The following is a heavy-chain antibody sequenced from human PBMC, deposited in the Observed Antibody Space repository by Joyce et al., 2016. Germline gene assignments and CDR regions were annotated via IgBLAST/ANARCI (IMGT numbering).Heavy chain of an antibody. CDR1: GLAFSIYA. D-gene: IGHD5-12*01. J-gene: IGHJ4*02. CDR3: ASLRGGNDYDY. V-gene: IGHV3-21*01. Sequence: EVQLVESGGGLVKPGASLRLSCAAAGLAFSIYAMNWVRQTPGKGLEWVSSIGSGSEYIYYADSVQGRFTSSRDNGKKSLYLEMNRLRVEDTAVYYCASLRGGNDYDYWGQGTLVTVS. CDR2: IGSGSEYI.